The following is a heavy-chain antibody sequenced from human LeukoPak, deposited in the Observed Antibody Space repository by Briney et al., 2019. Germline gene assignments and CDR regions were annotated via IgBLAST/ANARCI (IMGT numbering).Heavy chain of an antibody. J-gene: IGHJ4*02. Sequence: GGSLRLSCAASGFTFSCYAMHWVRQAPGKGLEWVAVISYDGSNKYYADSVKGRFTISRDNSKNTLYLQMNSLRAEDTAVYYCARAPLLYCSGGSCYAGYFDYWGQGTLVTVSS. CDR2: ISYDGSNK. D-gene: IGHD2-15*01. CDR3: ARAPLLYCSGGSCYAGYFDY. CDR1: GFTFSCYA. V-gene: IGHV3-30*04.